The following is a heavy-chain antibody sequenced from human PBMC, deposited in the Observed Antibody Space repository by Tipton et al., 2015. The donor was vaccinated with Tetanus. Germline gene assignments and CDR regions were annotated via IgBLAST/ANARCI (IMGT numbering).Heavy chain of an antibody. Sequence: TLSLTCTVSGGSISSSSYCWGWIRQPPGKGLEWIGSIYYSGSTYYNPSLKSRVTISVDTSKNQFSLKLSSVTAADTAVYYCARTTLGYCSGGSCYSGAYYFDYWGQGTLVTVSS. CDR2: IYYSGST. J-gene: IGHJ4*02. D-gene: IGHD2-15*01. V-gene: IGHV4-39*07. CDR1: GGSISSSSYC. CDR3: ARTTLGYCSGGSCYSGAYYFDY.